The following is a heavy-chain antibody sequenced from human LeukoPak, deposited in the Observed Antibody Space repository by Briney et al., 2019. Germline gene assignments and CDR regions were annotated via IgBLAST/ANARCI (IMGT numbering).Heavy chain of an antibody. V-gene: IGHV3-23*01. CDR3: AKGPRTHYDILTDY. Sequence: GGSLRLSCAASGFTFSSYAMSWVRQAPGKGLEGVSAISGSGGSTYYADSVKGRFTISRDNSKNTLYLQMNSLRAEDTAVYYCAKGPRTHYDILTDYWGQGTLVTVSS. CDR2: ISGSGGST. D-gene: IGHD3-9*01. CDR1: GFTFSSYA. J-gene: IGHJ4*02.